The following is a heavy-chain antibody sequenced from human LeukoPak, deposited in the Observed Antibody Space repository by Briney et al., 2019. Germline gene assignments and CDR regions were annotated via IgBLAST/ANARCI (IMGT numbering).Heavy chain of an antibody. Sequence: GGSLILSCRASGFXFSGYTMNWFLQAPGRGLEGCLSISPSSHYIYCADSVKGRFTISRDNAKNSLYLQMHSLRAEDTAVYYCARGRGCSSMSCYPDFWGQGSLVTVSS. V-gene: IGHV3-21*01. CDR3: ARGRGCSSMSCYPDF. CDR2: ISPSSHYI. D-gene: IGHD2-2*01. J-gene: IGHJ4*02. CDR1: GFXFSGYT.